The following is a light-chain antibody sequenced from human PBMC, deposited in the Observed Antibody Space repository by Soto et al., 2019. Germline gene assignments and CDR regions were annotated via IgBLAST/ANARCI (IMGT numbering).Light chain of an antibody. Sequence: QPVLTQSSSASASLGSSVKLTCTLSSGHSSYIIAWHQQQPGKAPRYLMKLEGSGSYNKWSGVPDRFSGSSSGADRYLTISKLPFEDEADYYCETWDSNTHVFGGGTKLTVL. CDR1: SGHSSYI. J-gene: IGLJ3*02. CDR3: ETWDSNTHV. V-gene: IGLV4-60*02. CDR2: LEGSGSY.